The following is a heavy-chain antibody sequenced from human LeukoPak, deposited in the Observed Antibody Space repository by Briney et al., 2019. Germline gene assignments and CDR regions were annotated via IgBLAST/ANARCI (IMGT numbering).Heavy chain of an antibody. J-gene: IGHJ4*02. CDR2: INPNSGGT. D-gene: IGHD4-23*01. CDR3: ARVGTVAGNSLDY. V-gene: IGHV1-2*06. Sequence: ASVKVSYKASGYTFTGYYMHWVRQAPGQGLEWMGRINPNSGGTNYAQKFQGRVTMTRDTSISTAYMELSRLRSDDTAVYYCARVGTVAGNSLDYWGQGTLVTVSS. CDR1: GYTFTGYY.